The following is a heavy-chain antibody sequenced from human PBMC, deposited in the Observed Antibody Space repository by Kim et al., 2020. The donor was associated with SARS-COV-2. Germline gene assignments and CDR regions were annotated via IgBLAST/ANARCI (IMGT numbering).Heavy chain of an antibody. CDR3: AKDFARRQWLNPLGAFDI. CDR1: GFTFSSYA. J-gene: IGHJ3*02. D-gene: IGHD6-19*01. Sequence: GGSLRLSCAASGFTFSSYAMSWVRQAPGKGLEWVSAISGSGGSTYYADSVKGRFTISRDNSKNTLYLQMNSLRAEDTAVYYCAKDFARRQWLNPLGAFDIWGQGTMVTVSS. V-gene: IGHV3-23*01. CDR2: ISGSGGST.